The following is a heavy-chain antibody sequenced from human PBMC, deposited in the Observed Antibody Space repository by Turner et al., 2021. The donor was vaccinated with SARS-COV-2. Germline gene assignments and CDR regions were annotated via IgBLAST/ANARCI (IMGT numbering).Heavy chain of an antibody. D-gene: IGHD3-9*01. Sequence: QITLKESGPTLVKPTQTLTLTCTFSGFSLSTSGVGVGWIRQPPGKALEWLALIYWDDDKRYSPSLKSRLTITKDTSKNQVVLTMTNMDPVDTATYYCAHMGGAPPERGPFYDILAGSHYFYYYGMDVWGQGTTVTVSS. J-gene: IGHJ6*02. CDR1: GFSLSTSGVG. CDR2: IYWDDDK. CDR3: AHMGGAPPERGPFYDILAGSHYFYYYGMDV. V-gene: IGHV2-5*02.